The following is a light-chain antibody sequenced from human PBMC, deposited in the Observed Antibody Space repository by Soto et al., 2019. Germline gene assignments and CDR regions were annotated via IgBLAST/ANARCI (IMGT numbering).Light chain of an antibody. Sequence: QSARTQPPSASGSPGQSVTISCNGTSSDVGGYNYVSWYQQHPGKAPKLMISEVSKRPSGVPDRFSGSKSGNTASLIVSGLQAEDEADYYCSSFAGNNNLVFGGGTKVTVL. CDR1: SSDVGGYNY. CDR3: SSFAGNNNLV. CDR2: EVS. J-gene: IGLJ2*01. V-gene: IGLV2-8*01.